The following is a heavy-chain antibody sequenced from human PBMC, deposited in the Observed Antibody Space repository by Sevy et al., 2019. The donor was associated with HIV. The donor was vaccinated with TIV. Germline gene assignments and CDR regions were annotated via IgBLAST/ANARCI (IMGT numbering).Heavy chain of an antibody. CDR1: GFTFSNFA. CDR3: AKKMGGGSGMAFLVDS. V-gene: IGHV3-23*01. Sequence: GRSLRLSCAASGFTFSNFAMGWVRQAPGKGLDWISVISGSGDYKYYADSVKGRFTISRDNSKNTLSLQMNGLRAEDTAIFYCAKKMGGGSGMAFLVDSWGQGTLVTVSS. D-gene: IGHD5-18*01. J-gene: IGHJ4*02. CDR2: ISGSGDYK.